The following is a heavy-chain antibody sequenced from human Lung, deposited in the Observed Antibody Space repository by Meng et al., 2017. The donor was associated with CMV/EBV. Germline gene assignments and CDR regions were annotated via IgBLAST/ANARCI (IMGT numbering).Heavy chain of an antibody. V-gene: IGHV3-43*01. Sequence: GGSXRLSCAASGFTFDDYTLHWVRQAPGKGLEWVSFITWDGGATYYADSVKGRFTISRDNTKNSLYLQMNSLKSDDTAVYYCAKDGAAVDPAEYLHHWGQGTLVTVSS. J-gene: IGHJ1*01. D-gene: IGHD6-13*01. CDR2: ITWDGGAT. CDR3: AKDGAAVDPAEYLHH. CDR1: GFTFDDYT.